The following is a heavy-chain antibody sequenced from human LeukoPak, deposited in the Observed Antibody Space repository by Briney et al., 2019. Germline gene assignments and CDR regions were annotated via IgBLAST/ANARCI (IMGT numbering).Heavy chain of an antibody. J-gene: IGHJ4*02. CDR1: GYTFTSYD. V-gene: IGHV1-8*01. CDR2: MNPNSGNT. Sequence: ASVKVSCKASGYTFTSYDINWVRQATGQGLEWMGWMNPNSGNTGYAQKFQGRVTMTRSTSISTAYMELSSVTAADTAVYYCARVAQSGDGDFGDFDYWGQGTLVTVSS. CDR3: ARVAQSGDGDFGDFDY. D-gene: IGHD5-24*01.